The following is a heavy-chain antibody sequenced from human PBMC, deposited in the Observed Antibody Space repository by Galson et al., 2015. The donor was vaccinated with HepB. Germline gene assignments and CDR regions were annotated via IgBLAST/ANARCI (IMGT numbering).Heavy chain of an antibody. V-gene: IGHV1-2*02. Sequence: SVKVSCKASGYTFTGYYMHWVRQAPGQGLEWMGWINPNSGGTNYAQKFQGRVTMTRDTSISTAYMELSRLRSDDTAVYYCARVGKCSSTSCYRSPPNYWGQGTLVTVSS. J-gene: IGHJ4*02. CDR1: GYTFTGYY. D-gene: IGHD2-2*03. CDR2: INPNSGGT. CDR3: ARVGKCSSTSCYRSPPNY.